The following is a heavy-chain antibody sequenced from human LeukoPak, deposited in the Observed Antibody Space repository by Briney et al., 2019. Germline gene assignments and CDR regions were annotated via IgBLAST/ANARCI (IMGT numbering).Heavy chain of an antibody. V-gene: IGHV1-2*02. CDR3: ARDWVRDYYDSSGYYPRFDY. CDR1: GYTSTGYY. J-gene: IGHJ4*02. D-gene: IGHD3-22*01. CDR2: INPNSGGT. Sequence: GASVKVSCKASGYTSTGYYMHWVRQAPGQGLEWMGWINPNSGGTNYAQKFQGRVTMTRDTSISTAYMELSRLRSDDTAVYYCARDWVRDYYDSSGYYPRFDYWGQGTLVTVSS.